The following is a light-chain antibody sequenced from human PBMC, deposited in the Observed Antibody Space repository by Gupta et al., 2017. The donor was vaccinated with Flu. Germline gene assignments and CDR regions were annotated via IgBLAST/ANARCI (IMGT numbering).Light chain of an antibody. Sequence: YQPKPGQAPLLVIYGKDHRPSGIPDRFSGSSSGHPASLTITGAQAAAAADYYCHCRASVLTPVVVFGGGTKLTVL. J-gene: IGLJ2*01. CDR3: HCRASVLTPVVV. V-gene: IGLV3-19*01. CDR2: GKD.